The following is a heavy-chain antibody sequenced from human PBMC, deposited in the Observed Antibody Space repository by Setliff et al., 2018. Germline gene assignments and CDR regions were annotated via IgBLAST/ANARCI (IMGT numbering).Heavy chain of an antibody. V-gene: IGHV3-33*06. CDR2: IWYDGSSK. CDR1: GFTFSSYG. J-gene: IGHJ6*03. Sequence: GGSLRLSCAASGFTFSSYGMHWVRQAPGKGLEWVAVIWYDGSSKYYADSVKGRFTISRDNSKNTLYLQMNSLRAEDTAVYYCAKEAANYYYYMDVWGKGATVTVSS. D-gene: IGHD2-15*01. CDR3: AKEAANYYYYMDV.